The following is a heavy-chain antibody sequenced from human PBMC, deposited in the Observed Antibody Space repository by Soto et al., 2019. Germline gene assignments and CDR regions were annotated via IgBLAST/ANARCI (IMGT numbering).Heavy chain of an antibody. V-gene: IGHV5-51*01. J-gene: IGHJ6*02. D-gene: IGHD4-17*01. CDR1: GYNFATHW. CDR2: IFPGDAET. Sequence: PGESLKISCQGSGYNFATHWIFCVRHKSGKGLEWMGIIFPGDAETRYSPSFQGHITISADKSISIAYLRWSSLKASDTGMYYCANHGGLGMEVWGQGTTVTVSS. CDR3: ANHGGLGMEV.